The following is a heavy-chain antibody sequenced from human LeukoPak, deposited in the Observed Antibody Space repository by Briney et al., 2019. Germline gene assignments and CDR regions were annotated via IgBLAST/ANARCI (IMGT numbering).Heavy chain of an antibody. CDR3: AKDILTGSYFDY. CDR1: GFTFSSYG. Sequence: PGRSLRLSCAASGFTFSSYGMHWVRQAPGKGLEWVAVISYDGSNKYYADSVRGRFTISRDNSKNTLYLQMNSLRAEDTAVYYCAKDILTGSYFDYWGQGTLVTVSS. D-gene: IGHD3-9*01. J-gene: IGHJ4*02. CDR2: ISYDGSNK. V-gene: IGHV3-30*18.